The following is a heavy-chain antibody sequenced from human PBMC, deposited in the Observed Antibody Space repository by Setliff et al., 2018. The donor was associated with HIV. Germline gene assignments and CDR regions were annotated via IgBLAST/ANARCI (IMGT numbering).Heavy chain of an antibody. J-gene: IGHJ3*02. D-gene: IGHD5-12*01. CDR1: GDIFSRYG. V-gene: IGHV1-69*13. Sequence: GASVKVSCKASGDIFSRYGISWVRQAPGQGLEWMGGIIPIYGTANSAQKFQGRVTITADESTSTAYMELSTLRSEDTAVYFCARDGVYSGKQWIGDAFDIWGQGTMVTVSS. CDR3: ARDGVYSGKQWIGDAFDI. CDR2: IIPIYGTA.